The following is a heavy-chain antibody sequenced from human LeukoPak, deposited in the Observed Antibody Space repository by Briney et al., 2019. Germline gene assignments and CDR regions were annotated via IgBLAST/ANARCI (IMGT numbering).Heavy chain of an antibody. J-gene: IGHJ6*03. CDR1: GYSISSGYY. V-gene: IGHV4-38-2*02. D-gene: IGHD3-10*01. Sequence: SETLSLTCTVSGYSISSGYYWGWIRQPPGKGLEWIGSIYHSGRTFYNPSLKSRVTISVDTSKNQFSLKLTSVTAADTAVYYCARLRHYYGTPRPRYYYYYMDVWGKGTTVTISS. CDR2: IYHSGRT. CDR3: ARLRHYYGTPRPRYYYYYMDV.